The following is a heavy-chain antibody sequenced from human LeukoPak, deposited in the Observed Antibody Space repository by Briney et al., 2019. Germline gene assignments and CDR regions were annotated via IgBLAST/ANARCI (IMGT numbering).Heavy chain of an antibody. CDR2: IIPIFGTA. CDR3: ARASPYFYCSGGSCYFHP. J-gene: IGHJ5*02. D-gene: IGHD2-15*01. Sequence: SVKVSCKASGGTFSSYAISWVRQAPGHGLEWMGGIIPIFGTANYAQKSQRRVTITTDESTSTAYMELSSLRSEDTAVYYCARASPYFYCSGGSCYFHPWGQGTLVTVSS. CDR1: GGTFSSYA. V-gene: IGHV1-69*05.